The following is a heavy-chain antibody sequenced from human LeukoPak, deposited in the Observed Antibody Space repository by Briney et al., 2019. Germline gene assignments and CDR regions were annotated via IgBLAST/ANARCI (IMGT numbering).Heavy chain of an antibody. D-gene: IGHD3-3*01. V-gene: IGHV3-23*01. CDR2: ISGSGGST. CDR3: AREWRPLRSYDAFDI. CDR1: GFTSSSYA. Sequence: GGSLRLSCAASGFTSSSYAMSWVRQAPGKGLGWVSAISGSGGSTYNADSVKGRFTISRDNSKNTLYLQMNSLRAEDTAVYYCAREWRPLRSYDAFDIWGQGTMVTVSS. J-gene: IGHJ3*02.